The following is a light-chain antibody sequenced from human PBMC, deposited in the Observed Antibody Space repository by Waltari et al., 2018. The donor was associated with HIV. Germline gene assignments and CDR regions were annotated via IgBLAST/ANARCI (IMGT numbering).Light chain of an antibody. CDR3: SSFASQGSLM. Sequence: QSPLSQPASVSGSPGQSITISCTGVNHEIDYYNFVSSYQQHPGQAPHLIFYGVTRRPSGVSSPFSGSKSGVTASLTISGLQAEDEAIYCCSSFASQGSLMFGGGTTLTVL. V-gene: IGLV2-14*03. CDR1: NHEIDYYNF. CDR2: GVT. J-gene: IGLJ3*02.